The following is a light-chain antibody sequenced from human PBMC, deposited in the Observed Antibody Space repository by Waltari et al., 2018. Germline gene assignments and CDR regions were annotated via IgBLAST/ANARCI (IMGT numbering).Light chain of an antibody. J-gene: IGLJ2*01. CDR3: GAWDSSLNSLV. CDR2: NNN. CDR1: SSNIGNNY. V-gene: IGLV1-51*01. Sequence: QSVLTQPASVSAAPGQKVTISCPGRSSNIGNNYVSWYQHVPGTAPKALIYNNNKRPSGIPDRFSGSKSGTSATLGITGLQTGDEADYYCGAWDSSLNSLVFGGGTKVTVL.